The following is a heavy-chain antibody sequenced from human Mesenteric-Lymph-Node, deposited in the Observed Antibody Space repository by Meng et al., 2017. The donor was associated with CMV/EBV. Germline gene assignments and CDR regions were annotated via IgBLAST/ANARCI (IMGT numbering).Heavy chain of an antibody. CDR1: GGTFSSYT. V-gene: IGHV1-69*02. Sequence: QLQLAQSGLEVKRPGFSLKCYCKASGGTFSSYTISWVRQAPGQGLEWMGRIIPILGIANYAQKFQGRVTITADKSTSTAYMELSSLRSEDTAVYYCAGGIAAAGSRWFDPWGQGTLVTVSS. CDR3: AGGIAAAGSRWFDP. D-gene: IGHD6-13*01. CDR2: IIPILGIA. J-gene: IGHJ5*02.